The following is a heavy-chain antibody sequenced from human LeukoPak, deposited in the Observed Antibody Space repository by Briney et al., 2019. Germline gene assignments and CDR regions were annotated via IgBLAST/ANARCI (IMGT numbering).Heavy chain of an antibody. D-gene: IGHD5-12*01. CDR1: GFTLGSYA. CDR2: ISYDGSDK. J-gene: IGHJ4*02. Sequence: TGGSLRLSCAASGFTLGSYAMHWVRQAPGKGLEWVAIISYDGSDKYYADSVKGRFTISRDNSKNTLYLQMNSLRAEDTAVYYCAREHRGYGDYWGQGTLVTVSS. CDR3: AREHRGYGDY. V-gene: IGHV3-30-3*01.